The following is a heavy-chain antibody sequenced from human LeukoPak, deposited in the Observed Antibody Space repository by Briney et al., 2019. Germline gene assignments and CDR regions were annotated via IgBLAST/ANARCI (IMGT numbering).Heavy chain of an antibody. D-gene: IGHD4-17*01. CDR2: INYGGTT. Sequence: SETLSLTCTVSGGSISTSSYYWGWIRQPPGKGLEWIGSINYGGTTNYNPSLKSRVTIFVDTSKNQFSLKLRSVTAADTAAYYCARWSTTAFDYWGQGTLVTVSS. V-gene: IGHV4-39*01. J-gene: IGHJ4*02. CDR1: GGSISTSSYY. CDR3: ARWSTTAFDY.